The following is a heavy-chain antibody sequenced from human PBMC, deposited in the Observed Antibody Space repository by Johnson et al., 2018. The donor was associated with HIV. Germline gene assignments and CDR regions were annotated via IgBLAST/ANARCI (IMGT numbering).Heavy chain of an antibody. CDR3: ARGGGCGGDCYSGYDAFDI. V-gene: IGHV3-7*01. D-gene: IGHD2-21*01. J-gene: IGHJ3*02. CDR2: IKQDGSEK. Sequence: VQLVESGGGVVQPGGSLRLSCAASGFTFSSYWMSWVRQAPGKGLEWVANIKQDGSEKYYVDSVKGRFTISRDNSKNTLYLQMNSLRAEDTAVYYCARGGGCGGDCYSGYDAFDIWGQGTKVTVSS. CDR1: GFTFSSYW.